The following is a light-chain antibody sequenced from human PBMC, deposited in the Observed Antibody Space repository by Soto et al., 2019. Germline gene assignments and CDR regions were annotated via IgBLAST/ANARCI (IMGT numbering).Light chain of an antibody. CDR3: QQYGSSPPWT. Sequence: EIVLTQSPGTLSLSPGERATLSCRASQSVSSSYLAWYHQKPGQAPRLLIYGASSRATGIPDRFSGSGSGTAFTLTISRLEPEDFAVYYCQQYGSSPPWTFGQGTKVEIK. V-gene: IGKV3-20*01. J-gene: IGKJ1*01. CDR2: GAS. CDR1: QSVSSSY.